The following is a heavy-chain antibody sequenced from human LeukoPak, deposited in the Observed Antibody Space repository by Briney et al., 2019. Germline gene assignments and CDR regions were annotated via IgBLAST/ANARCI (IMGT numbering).Heavy chain of an antibody. Sequence: SETLSLTCAVYGGSFSGYYWSWIRQPPGKGLEWIGEINHSGSADYNPSLKSRVTISVDTSKNQFSLKLSSVTAADTAVYYCATMVRGVLVYFDYWGQGTLVTVSS. CDR2: INHSGSA. CDR1: GGSFSGYY. CDR3: ATMVRGVLVYFDY. D-gene: IGHD3-10*01. J-gene: IGHJ4*02. V-gene: IGHV4-34*01.